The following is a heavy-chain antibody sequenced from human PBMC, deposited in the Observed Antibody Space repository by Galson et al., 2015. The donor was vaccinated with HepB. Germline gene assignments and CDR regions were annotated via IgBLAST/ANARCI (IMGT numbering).Heavy chain of an antibody. CDR3: TGGVLGLIPIDY. CDR2: IYSDSNT. D-gene: IGHD3/OR15-3a*01. CDR1: GFTGSSSY. J-gene: IGHJ4*02. V-gene: IGHV3-66*01. Sequence: SLRLSCAASGFTGSSSYMSWVRQAPGKGLEWVSLIYSDSNTYYADSVRGRFTISRDNSKNTLYLQMSSLRGEDTAMYYCTGGVLGLIPIDYWGQGTLVTVSS.